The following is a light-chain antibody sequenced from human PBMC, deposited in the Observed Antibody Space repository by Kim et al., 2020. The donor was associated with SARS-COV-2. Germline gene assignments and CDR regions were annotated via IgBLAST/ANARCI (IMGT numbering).Light chain of an antibody. CDR3: ASWDDGLSGHWV. V-gene: IGLV1-44*01. CDR1: SSNIGTNS. CDR2: GNS. J-gene: IGLJ3*02. Sequence: QSVLTQPPSASGTPGQRVSISCSGTSSNIGTNSVHWYQHLPGTAPTLIIYGNSLRSSGVPDRFSASKSGTSASLAISGLQSEDEADYYCASWDDGLSGHWVFGGGTKLTVL.